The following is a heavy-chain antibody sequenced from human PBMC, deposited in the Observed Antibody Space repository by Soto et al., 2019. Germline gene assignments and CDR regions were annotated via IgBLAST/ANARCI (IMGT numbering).Heavy chain of an antibody. CDR2: IKSKTDGGTT. Sequence: GGSLRLSCAASGFTFSNAWMNWVRQAPGKGLEWVGRIKSKTDGGTTDYAAPVKGRFTISRDDSKNKLYLKMKSLKTEDTAVYYCTTDSPARQLAQKIDYWGQGTLFTVSS. CDR3: TTDSPARQLAQKIDY. CDR1: GFTFSNAW. V-gene: IGHV3-15*07. J-gene: IGHJ4*02. D-gene: IGHD6-13*01.